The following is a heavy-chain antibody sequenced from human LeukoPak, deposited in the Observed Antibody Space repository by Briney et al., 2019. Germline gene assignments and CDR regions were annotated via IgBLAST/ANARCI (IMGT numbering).Heavy chain of an antibody. Sequence: PSESLTLTCTVSGFSISSYYRRWIRQPPGKGLEWIGRIYNSGSTNYNPSLKSRVTMSVDTSKNQFSLKLSSVTAADTAVYYCARDLTVVYDAFDIWGQGTMVTVSS. D-gene: IGHD2-8*02. CDR1: GFSISSYY. CDR2: IYNSGST. CDR3: ARDLTVVYDAFDI. J-gene: IGHJ3*02. V-gene: IGHV4-4*07.